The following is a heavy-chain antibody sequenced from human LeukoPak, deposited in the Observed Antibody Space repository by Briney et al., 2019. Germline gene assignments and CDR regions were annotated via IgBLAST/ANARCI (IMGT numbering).Heavy chain of an antibody. J-gene: IGHJ4*02. Sequence: GGSLRLSCAASGFTFSSYSMNWVRQAPGKGLEWVSVIYSGGTTYYADSVKGRFTISRDNSKNTLYLQMNSLRAEDTAVYYCARGGSGYYGSGFDYWGQGTLVTVSS. V-gene: IGHV3-53*01. CDR3: ARGGSGYYGSGFDY. CDR2: IYSGGTT. CDR1: GFTFSSYS. D-gene: IGHD3-10*01.